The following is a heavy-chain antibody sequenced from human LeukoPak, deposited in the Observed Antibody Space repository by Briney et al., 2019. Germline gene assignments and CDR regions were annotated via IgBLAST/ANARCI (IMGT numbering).Heavy chain of an antibody. Sequence: GASVKVSCKASGYTFTSYGISWVRQAPGQGLEWMGWLSAYNGNTNYAQKLQGRVTMTTDTSTSTAYMELRSLRSDDTAVYYCARDGTVVVPDEDWFDPWGQGTLVTVSS. V-gene: IGHV1-18*01. CDR3: ARDGTVVVPDEDWFDP. J-gene: IGHJ5*02. D-gene: IGHD2-2*01. CDR2: LSAYNGNT. CDR1: GYTFTSYG.